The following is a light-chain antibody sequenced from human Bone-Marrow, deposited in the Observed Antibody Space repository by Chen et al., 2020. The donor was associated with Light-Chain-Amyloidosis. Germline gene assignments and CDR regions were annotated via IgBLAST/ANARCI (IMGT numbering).Light chain of an antibody. Sequence: SYELTQPPSVSVSPGQTARITCSGADLPTEYAYWYQQQPGPAPVLVIHRDTERPSGISERFSGYSSGPTATLTISEVQGEDEADYHCQSADSSGTYEVIFGGGTKLTVL. CDR3: QSADSSGTYEVI. V-gene: IGLV3-25*03. CDR2: RDT. J-gene: IGLJ2*01. CDR1: DLPTEY.